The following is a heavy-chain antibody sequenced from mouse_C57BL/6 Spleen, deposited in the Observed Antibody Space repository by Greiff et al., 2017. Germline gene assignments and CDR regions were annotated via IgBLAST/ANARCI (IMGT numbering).Heavy chain of an antibody. CDR2: IDPNSGGT. CDR3: ARRGANDGYYEWFAY. J-gene: IGHJ3*01. Sequence: QVQLKESGAELVRPGASVTLSCKASGYTFTDYEMHWVKQRPGRGLEWMGRIDPNSGGTKYNETFKSKATLTVDKPSSTAYMQLSSLTSEDSAVYYCARRGANDGYYEWFAYWGQGTLVTVSA. D-gene: IGHD2-3*01. V-gene: IGHV1-72*01. CDR1: GYTFTDYE.